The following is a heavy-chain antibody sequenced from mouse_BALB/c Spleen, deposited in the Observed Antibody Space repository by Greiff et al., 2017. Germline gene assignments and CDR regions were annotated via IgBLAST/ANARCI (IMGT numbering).Heavy chain of an antibody. Sequence: EVKVVESGGGLVQPGGSLRLSCATSGFTFSDFYMEWVRQPPGKRLEWIAASRNKANDYTTEYSASVKGRFIVSRDTSQSILYLQMNALRAEDTAIYYCARDAPLTGTFDYWGQGTTLTVSS. CDR3: ARDAPLTGTFDY. D-gene: IGHD4-1*01. V-gene: IGHV7-1*02. J-gene: IGHJ2*01. CDR1: GFTFSDFY. CDR2: SRNKANDYTT.